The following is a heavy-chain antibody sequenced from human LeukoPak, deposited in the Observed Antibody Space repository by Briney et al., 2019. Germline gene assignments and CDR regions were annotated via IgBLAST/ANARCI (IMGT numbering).Heavy chain of an antibody. CDR2: INRDGTTT. CDR3: ARDKKSGESSEIDY. V-gene: IGHV3-74*03. J-gene: IGHJ4*02. D-gene: IGHD3-10*01. Sequence: PGGSLRLSCAASGFTFSNYWVQWVRQAPGKGLVWVSRINRDGTTTKYADSVKGRFTVSRDNAKNTLNLQMPTLRAEDTAVYYCARDKKSGESSEIDYWGQGTLVTVSS. CDR1: GFTFSNYW.